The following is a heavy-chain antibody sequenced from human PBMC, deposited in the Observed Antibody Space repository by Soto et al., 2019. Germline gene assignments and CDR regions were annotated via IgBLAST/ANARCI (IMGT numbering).Heavy chain of an antibody. V-gene: IGHV3-30-3*01. D-gene: IGHD3-9*01. CDR3: ARELGSALRYFDWLRHDYYYGMDV. J-gene: IGHJ6*02. CDR2: ISYDGSNK. CDR1: GFTFSSYA. Sequence: QVQLVESGGGVVQPGRSLRLSCAASGFTFSSYAMHWVRQAPGKGLEWVAVISYDGSNKYYADSVKGRFTISRDNSKNTLYLQMNSLRAEDTAVYYCARELGSALRYFDWLRHDYYYGMDVWGQGTTVTVSS.